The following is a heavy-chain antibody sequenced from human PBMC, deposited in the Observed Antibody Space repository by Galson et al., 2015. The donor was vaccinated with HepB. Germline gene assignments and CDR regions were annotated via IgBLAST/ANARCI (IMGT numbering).Heavy chain of an antibody. CDR3: ARVSSTVNYYDSSGAFDY. D-gene: IGHD3-22*01. CDR1: GGSISSGDYY. J-gene: IGHJ4*02. Sequence: TCTVSGGSISSGDYYWSWIRQPPGKGLGWIGYIYYSGSTYYNPSLKSRVTISVDTSKNQFSLKLSSVTAADTAVYYCARVSSTVNYYDSSGAFDYWGQGTLVTVSS. V-gene: IGHV4-30-4*01. CDR2: IYYSGST.